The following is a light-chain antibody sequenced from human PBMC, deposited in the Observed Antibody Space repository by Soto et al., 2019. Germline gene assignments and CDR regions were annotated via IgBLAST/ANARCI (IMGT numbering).Light chain of an antibody. CDR1: SSDVGGYDY. CDR2: GVT. V-gene: IGLV2-11*01. Sequence: QSVLTQPRSVSGSPGQSVTISCSGTSSDVGGYDYVSWYQQHPGKAPKLMIYGVTKRPSGVPDRFSGSKSGNTASLAISGLQADDEADYYCCSYAGSYAWVFGGGTKLTVL. CDR3: CSYAGSYAWV. J-gene: IGLJ3*02.